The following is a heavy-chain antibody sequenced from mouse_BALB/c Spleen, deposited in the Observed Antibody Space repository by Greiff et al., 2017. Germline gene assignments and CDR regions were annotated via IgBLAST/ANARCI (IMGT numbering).Heavy chain of an antibody. D-gene: IGHD3-1*01. Sequence: DVKLQESGPELVKPGASMKISCKASGYSFTGYTMNWVKQSHGKNLEWIGLINPYNGGTSYNQKFKGKATLTVDKSSSTAYMELLSLTSEDSAVYYCARWDTRLGLYFDYWGQGTTLTVSS. V-gene: IGHV1-18*01. CDR1: GYSFTGYT. CDR3: ARWDTRLGLYFDY. J-gene: IGHJ2*01. CDR2: INPYNGGT.